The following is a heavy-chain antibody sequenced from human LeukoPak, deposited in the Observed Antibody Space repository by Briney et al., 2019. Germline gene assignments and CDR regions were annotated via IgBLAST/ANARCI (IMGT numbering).Heavy chain of an antibody. Sequence: SETLSLTCTVSGASTSAYYWSWIRQPPGKGLEWIGYSYSGGNANYNPSLKSRVTISIDTSENQFSLRLTSVTAAGTAIYFCAHSKRGGGYYINAFAVWGQGALVTISS. D-gene: IGHD1-26*01. CDR2: SYSGGNA. CDR1: GASTSAYY. J-gene: IGHJ3*01. V-gene: IGHV4-59*01. CDR3: AHSKRGGGYYINAFAV.